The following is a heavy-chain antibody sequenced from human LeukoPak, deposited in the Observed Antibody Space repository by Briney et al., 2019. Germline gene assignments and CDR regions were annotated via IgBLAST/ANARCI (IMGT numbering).Heavy chain of an antibody. V-gene: IGHV3-30*03. CDR1: GFTFSSYG. D-gene: IGHD6-19*01. CDR2: ISYDGSNK. Sequence: GGSLRLSCAASGFTFSSYGMHWVRQAPGKGLEWVAVISYDGSNKYYADSVKGRFTISRDNSKNTLYLQMNSLRAEDTAVYYCARGPQRAVAPGYWGQGTLVTVSS. CDR3: ARGPQRAVAPGY. J-gene: IGHJ4*02.